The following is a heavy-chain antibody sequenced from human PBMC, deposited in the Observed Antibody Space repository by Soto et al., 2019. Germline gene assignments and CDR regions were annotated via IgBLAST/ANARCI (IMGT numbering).Heavy chain of an antibody. CDR3: TRMHTNKYCSRGTCSAFDV. Sequence: EVQLVESGGGLVQPGRSLSLSCTASGFTFGDYAMTWFRRAPGKGLEWVGLITSKRYGGTTDFAASVKGRFMISRDDSRSIAYLQMSSLQPAETAFYYCTRMHTNKYCSRGTCSAFDVWGQGTLVTVSS. V-gene: IGHV3-49*03. J-gene: IGHJ3*01. D-gene: IGHD2-15*01. CDR1: GFTFGDYA. CDR2: ITSKRYGGTT.